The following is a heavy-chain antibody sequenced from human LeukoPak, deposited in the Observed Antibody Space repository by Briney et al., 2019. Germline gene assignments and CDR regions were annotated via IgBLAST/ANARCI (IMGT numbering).Heavy chain of an antibody. J-gene: IGHJ4*02. CDR1: XGSIXXGSYY. CDR3: XXXXXXXSGSYYNYYFDY. V-gene: IGHV4-61*02. CDR2: IYTSGST. D-gene: IGHD3-10*01. Sequence: CTXSXGSIXXGSYYWGWLRQPAGKGLEWIGRIYTSGSTNYNPSLKSRVTISVDTSKNQFSLKLSSVTAADPAGYSXXXXXXXXSGSYYNYYFDYWGQGTLVTVSS.